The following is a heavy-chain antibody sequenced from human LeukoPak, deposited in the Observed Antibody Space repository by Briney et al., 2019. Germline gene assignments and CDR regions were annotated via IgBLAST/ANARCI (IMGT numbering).Heavy chain of an antibody. CDR2: IIPMFGIA. Sequence: SLKVSCKASGGTFSRYAISWVRQAPGQGLEWMGGIIPMFGIANYAQKFQGRVTITADESTSTAYMELSSLRSEDTAVYYCARDRPYTGGWRGFDYWGQGTLVTVSS. J-gene: IGHJ4*02. D-gene: IGHD6-19*01. CDR3: ARDRPYTGGWRGFDY. CDR1: GGTFSRYA. V-gene: IGHV1-69*13.